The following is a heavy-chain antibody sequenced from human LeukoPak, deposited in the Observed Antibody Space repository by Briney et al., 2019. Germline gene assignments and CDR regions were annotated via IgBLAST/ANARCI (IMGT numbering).Heavy chain of an antibody. CDR1: GFTFSDYY. Sequence: GGSLRLSCAASGFTFSDYYMSWIRQAPGKGLEWVSYISSSGSTIYYADSVKGRFTISRDNAKNSLYLQMNSLRAEDTAVYYCASVKQYQLPLAYFDYWGQGTLVTVSS. CDR2: ISSSGSTI. J-gene: IGHJ4*02. V-gene: IGHV3-11*04. D-gene: IGHD2-2*01. CDR3: ASVKQYQLPLAYFDY.